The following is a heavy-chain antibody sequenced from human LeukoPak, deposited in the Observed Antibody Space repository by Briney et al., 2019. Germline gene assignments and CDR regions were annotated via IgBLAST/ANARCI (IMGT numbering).Heavy chain of an antibody. CDR1: GFTFSNYA. Sequence: PGGSLRLSCAASGFTFSNYAMSWVRQAPGKGLEWVSVIYSGGSTYYADSVKGRFTISRDNSKNTLYLQMNSLRAEDTAVYYCASKKSYRWAAFDIWGQGTMVTVSS. J-gene: IGHJ3*02. CDR3: ASKKSYRWAAFDI. D-gene: IGHD1-26*01. V-gene: IGHV3-53*01. CDR2: IYSGGST.